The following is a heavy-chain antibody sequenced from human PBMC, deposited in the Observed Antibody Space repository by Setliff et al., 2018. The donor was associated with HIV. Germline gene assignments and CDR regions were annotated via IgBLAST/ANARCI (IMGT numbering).Heavy chain of an antibody. J-gene: IGHJ6*02. CDR1: GGSISSSSYY. V-gene: IGHV4-39*07. CDR3: AGERGVXVTPGRGMAV. Sequence: LSLTCTVSGGSISSSSYYWGGXRQPPGMGLEWIGSIYYSGSIYYNPSLKSRVTISVDTSKNQFSLKLRSVTAAATXVYSCAGERGVXVTPGRGMAVWGQGTTVTVSS. CDR2: IYYSGSI. D-gene: IGHD2-15*01.